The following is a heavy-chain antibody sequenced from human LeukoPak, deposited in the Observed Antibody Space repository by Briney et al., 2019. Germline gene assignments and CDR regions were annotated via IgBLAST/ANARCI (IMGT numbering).Heavy chain of an antibody. CDR2: ISAYNGNT. D-gene: IGHD3-10*01. V-gene: IGHV1-18*04. CDR1: GYTFTSYG. CDR3: ARELWFGEFIPTGMDV. J-gene: IGHJ6*04. Sequence: ASVKVSCKASGYTFTSYGISWVRQAPGQGLEWMGWISAYNGNTNYAQKLHGRVTMTTDTSTSTAYMELRSLRSDDTAVYYCARELWFGEFIPTGMDVWGKGTTVTVSS.